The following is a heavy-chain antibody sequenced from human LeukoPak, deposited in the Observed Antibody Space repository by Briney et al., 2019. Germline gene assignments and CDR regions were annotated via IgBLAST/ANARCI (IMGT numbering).Heavy chain of an antibody. V-gene: IGHV3-64*01. Sequence: GGPLRLSCAAAGFTFSDFPMHWVRQAPGKGLEYVSTISSNGAVTHYANSVKDRFTISRDNSKNTLYLQMGSLRAEDMAVYYCAKEKVFTSTSWTTIEYWGQGTLVTVSS. J-gene: IGHJ4*02. CDR1: GFTFSDFP. D-gene: IGHD6-13*01. CDR2: ISSNGAVT. CDR3: AKEKVFTSTSWTTIEY.